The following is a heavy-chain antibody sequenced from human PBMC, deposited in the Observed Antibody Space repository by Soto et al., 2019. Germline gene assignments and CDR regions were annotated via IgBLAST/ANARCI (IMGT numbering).Heavy chain of an antibody. D-gene: IGHD3-22*01. CDR3: ARDYYDSSGYYSFDY. Sequence: SETLSLPCAVSGGSISSYYWSWIRQPPGKGLEWIGYIYYSGSTNYNPSLKSRVTISVDTSKNQFSLKLSSVTAADTAVYYCARDYYDSSGYYSFDYWGQGTLVTVSS. CDR2: IYYSGST. V-gene: IGHV4-59*01. J-gene: IGHJ4*02. CDR1: GGSISSYY.